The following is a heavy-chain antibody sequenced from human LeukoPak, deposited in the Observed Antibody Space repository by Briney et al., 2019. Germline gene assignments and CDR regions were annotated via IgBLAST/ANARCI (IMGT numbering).Heavy chain of an antibody. CDR1: GFTFSSYA. CDR3: AKDRYYGGNSGGPFDY. CDR2: ISGNGGST. J-gene: IGHJ4*02. D-gene: IGHD4-23*01. V-gene: IGHV3-23*01. Sequence: PGGSLRLSCAASGFTFSSYAMSWVRQAPGKGLEWVSAISGNGGSTYYADSVKGRFTISRDNSKNTLYLQMNSLRAEDTAVYYCAKDRYYGGNSGGPFDYWGQGTLVTVSS.